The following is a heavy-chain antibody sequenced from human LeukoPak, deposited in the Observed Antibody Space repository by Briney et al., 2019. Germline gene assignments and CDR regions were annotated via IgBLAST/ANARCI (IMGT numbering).Heavy chain of an antibody. V-gene: IGHV3-7*01. CDR2: IKQDGSEN. CDR1: GFTFSSYW. Sequence: QTGGTLRLSCAASGFTFSSYWMSWVGKAPRKGLEWVANIKQDGSENYYVDSVKGRFTISRDNAKNSLYLQMNSLRAEDTAVYYCARLDGAFDIWGQGTMVTVSS. CDR3: ARLDGAFDI. J-gene: IGHJ3*02. D-gene: IGHD5-24*01.